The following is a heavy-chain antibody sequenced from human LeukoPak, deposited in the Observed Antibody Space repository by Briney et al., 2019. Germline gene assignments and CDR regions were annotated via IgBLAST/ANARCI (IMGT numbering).Heavy chain of an antibody. Sequence: PGGSLRLSCAASGFTFRRYAMHWVRRAPGKGLEGVAVIANDGRDKHSTDSVKGRFTITRDNAKNTVYLQMNSLRVEDTAVYYCAKDQQIVSAKYYFDSWGQGILVTVSS. CDR2: IANDGRDK. CDR1: GFTFRRYA. CDR3: AKDQQIVSAKYYFDS. J-gene: IGHJ4*02. D-gene: IGHD1/OR15-1a*01. V-gene: IGHV3-30*18.